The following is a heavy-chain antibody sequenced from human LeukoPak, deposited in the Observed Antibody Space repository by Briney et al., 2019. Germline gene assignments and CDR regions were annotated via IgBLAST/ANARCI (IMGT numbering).Heavy chain of an antibody. CDR3: ARDRGYYYDSSGFAFDI. CDR1: GGSISSGGYY. J-gene: IGHJ3*02. V-gene: IGHV4-31*03. D-gene: IGHD3-22*01. Sequence: SETLSLTCTVSGGSISSGGYYWSWIRQHPGKGLEWIGYIYYSGSTYYNPSLKSRVTISVDTSKNQFSLKLSSVTAADTAVYYCARDRGYYYDSSGFAFDIWGQGTMVTVSS. CDR2: IYYSGST.